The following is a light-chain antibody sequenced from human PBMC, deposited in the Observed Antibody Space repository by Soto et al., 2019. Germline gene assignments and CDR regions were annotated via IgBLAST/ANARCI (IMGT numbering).Light chain of an antibody. CDR3: SSFTSINTWV. CDR1: SSDVGGYNY. J-gene: IGLJ3*02. CDR2: EVS. V-gene: IGLV2-14*01. Sequence: QSALTQPASVSGSPGQSITISCTGTSSDVGGYNYVSWYQQHPGKAPKLMIYEVSNRPSGVSNRFSGSKSGNTASLTISGLPGEEEAYYYRSSFTSINTWVFGRGTQLTVL.